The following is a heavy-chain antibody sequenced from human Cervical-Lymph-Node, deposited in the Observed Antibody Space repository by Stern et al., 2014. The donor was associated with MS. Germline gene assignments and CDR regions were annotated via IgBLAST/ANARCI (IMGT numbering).Heavy chain of an antibody. V-gene: IGHV1-46*01. CDR2: INPSGGST. Sequence: QVQLVQSGAEVKKPGASVKVSCKASGYTFTSYYMHWVRQAPGQGLEWMGIINPSGGSTSYAQKFQGRVTMTRDTSTSTVYMELSSLRSEDTAVYYCARAGRDYYYYYGMDVWGQGTTVTVSS. CDR1: GYTFTSYY. J-gene: IGHJ6*02. CDR3: ARAGRDYYYYYGMDV.